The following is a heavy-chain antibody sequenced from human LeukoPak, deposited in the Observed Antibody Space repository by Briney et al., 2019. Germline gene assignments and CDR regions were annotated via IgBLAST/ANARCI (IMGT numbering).Heavy chain of an antibody. CDR3: ASPPAVAGTKYYYYYMDV. D-gene: IGHD6-19*01. CDR2: ISSSGSTI. Sequence: GGSLRLSCAASGFTFSSYAMSWVRQAPGKGLEWVSYISSSGSTIYYADSVKGRFTIPRDNAKNSLYLQMNSLRAEDTAVYYCASPPAVAGTKYYYYYMDVWGKGTTVTVSS. CDR1: GFTFSSYA. V-gene: IGHV3-48*04. J-gene: IGHJ6*03.